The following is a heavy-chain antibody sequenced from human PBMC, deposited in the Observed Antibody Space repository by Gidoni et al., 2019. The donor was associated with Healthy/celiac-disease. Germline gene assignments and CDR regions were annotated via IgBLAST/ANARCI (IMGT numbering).Heavy chain of an antibody. CDR1: GGSSSGYY. Sequence: QVQLQQWGAGLLKPSETLSLTCAVYGGSSSGYYCSWIRQPPGKGLEWIGEINHSGSPNTNPSLKSRVTISVDASKNQFSLKLSSVTAADTAVYYCARPLGAGSTRELGDNWFDPWGQGTLVTVSS. V-gene: IGHV4-34*01. CDR2: INHSGSP. CDR3: ARPLGAGSTRELGDNWFDP. D-gene: IGHD2-2*01. J-gene: IGHJ5*02.